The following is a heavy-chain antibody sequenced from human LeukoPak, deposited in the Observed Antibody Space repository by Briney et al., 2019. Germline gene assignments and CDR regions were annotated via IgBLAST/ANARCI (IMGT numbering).Heavy chain of an antibody. J-gene: IGHJ4*02. D-gene: IGHD3-10*01. V-gene: IGHV4-30-2*01. Sequence: SETLSLTCTVSGGSISSGGYYWSWIRQPPGKGLEWIGYIYHSGSTYYNPSLKSRVTISVDRSKNQFSLKLSSVTAADTAVYYCAREDPYYYGSGSYLDYWGQGTLVTVSS. CDR3: AREDPYYYGSGSYLDY. CDR2: IYHSGST. CDR1: GGSISSGGYY.